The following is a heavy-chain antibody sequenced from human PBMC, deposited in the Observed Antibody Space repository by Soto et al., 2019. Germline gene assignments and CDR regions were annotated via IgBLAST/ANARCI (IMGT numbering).Heavy chain of an antibody. J-gene: IGHJ6*02. V-gene: IGHV3-21*01. CDR1: GFTFTSYS. D-gene: IGHD3-10*01. CDR2: ISTDNNYI. Sequence: PGGSLRLSCTASGFTFTSYSMTWVRQAPGKGLEWVSSISTDNNYIDYADSVRGRFTISRDNAKNLLYLQMNSLSAEDTAVYYCXRFIRMIREFGIDAWGQGTTVTVSS. CDR3: XRFIRMIREFGIDA.